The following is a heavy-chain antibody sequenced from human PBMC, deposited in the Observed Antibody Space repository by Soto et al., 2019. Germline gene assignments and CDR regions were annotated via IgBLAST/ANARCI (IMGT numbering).Heavy chain of an antibody. V-gene: IGHV3-23*01. Sequence: EVQLLESGGGLVQPGGSLRLSCAASGFTFSNYNMTWVRQAPGEGLEWVSTILSIGTTYYADSVKGRFTISRDNSKNTLYLQMDSLSAEDTAVYFCAKNLGTTGGNFFHPWGQGALVTVSS. J-gene: IGHJ5*02. D-gene: IGHD1-1*01. CDR2: ILSIGTT. CDR3: AKNLGTTGGNFFHP. CDR1: GFTFSNYN.